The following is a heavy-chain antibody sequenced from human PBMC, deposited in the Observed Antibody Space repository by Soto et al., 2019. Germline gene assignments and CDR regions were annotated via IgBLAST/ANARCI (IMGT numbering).Heavy chain of an antibody. CDR1: GYTFTGYY. CDR3: ARDRVDDSSGYSPHDAFDI. D-gene: IGHD3-22*01. Sequence: ASVKVSCKASGYTFTGYYMHWVRQAPGQGLEWMGWINPNSGGTNYAQKFQGWVTMTRDTSISTAYMELSRLRSDDTAVYYCARDRVDDSSGYSPHDAFDIWGQGKMVTVSS. V-gene: IGHV1-2*04. CDR2: INPNSGGT. J-gene: IGHJ3*02.